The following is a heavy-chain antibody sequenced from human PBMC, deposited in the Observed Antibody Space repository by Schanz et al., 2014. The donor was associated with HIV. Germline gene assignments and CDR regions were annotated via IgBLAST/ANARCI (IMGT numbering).Heavy chain of an antibody. CDR2: ITSSSSYI. J-gene: IGHJ6*02. D-gene: IGHD3-10*01. V-gene: IGHV3-21*01. CDR1: GFTFNKYS. CDR3: ARGSGPYYYYYGMDV. Sequence: EVQLVESGGGLVKPGGSLRLSCVASGFTFNKYSMNWVRQVPGKGLEWVSSITSSSSYIYYADSMKGRFTVSRDNAKNSLYLQINSLRAEDTAVYYCARGSGPYYYYYGMDVWGQGTTVTVSS.